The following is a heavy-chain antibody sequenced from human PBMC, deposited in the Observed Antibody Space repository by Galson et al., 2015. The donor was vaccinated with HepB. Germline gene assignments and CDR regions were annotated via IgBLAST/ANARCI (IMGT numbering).Heavy chain of an antibody. CDR2: VSAYNGKT. V-gene: IGHV1-18*04. Sequence: SVKVSCKASGYTFTSYGISWVRQAPGQGLEWMGWVSAYNGKTNYAQNLQGRLALTTDISTSTAYMELRSLRSDDTAVYYCARDRYFYDTSGNYYLGAFHMWGQGTSVTVSS. CDR1: GYTFTSYG. D-gene: IGHD3-22*01. J-gene: IGHJ3*02. CDR3: ARDRYFYDTSGNYYLGAFHM.